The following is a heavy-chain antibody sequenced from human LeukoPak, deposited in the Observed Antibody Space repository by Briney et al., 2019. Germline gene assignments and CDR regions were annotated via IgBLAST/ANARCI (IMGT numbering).Heavy chain of an antibody. CDR3: ASFDFWSGYYTHSFDY. D-gene: IGHD3-3*01. CDR1: GYTFTGYY. J-gene: IGHJ4*02. V-gene: IGHV1-2*06. Sequence: ASVTVSCKASGYTFTGYYMHWVRQAPGHGLEWMGRINPNSGGTNYAQKFQGRVTMTRDTSISTAYMELSRLRSDDTAVYYCASFDFWSGYYTHSFDYWGQGTLVTVS. CDR2: INPNSGGT.